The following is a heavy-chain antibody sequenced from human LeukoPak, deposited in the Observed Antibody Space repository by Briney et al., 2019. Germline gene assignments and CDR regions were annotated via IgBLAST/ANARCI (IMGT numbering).Heavy chain of an antibody. CDR2: INHSGST. CDR1: GGSFSGYY. D-gene: IGHD5-18*01. V-gene: IGHV4-34*01. CDR3: ARAPRGYSYGPNSYCFDY. J-gene: IGHJ4*02. Sequence: PSETLSLTCAVYGGSFSGYYWSWIRQPPGKGLEWIGEINHSGSTNYNPSLKSRVTISVDTSKNQFSLKLSSVTAADTAVYYCARAPRGYSYGPNSYCFDYWGQGTLVTVSS.